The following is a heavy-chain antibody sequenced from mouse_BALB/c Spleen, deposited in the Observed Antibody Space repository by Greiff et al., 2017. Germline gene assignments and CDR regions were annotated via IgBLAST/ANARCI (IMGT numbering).Heavy chain of an antibody. CDR3: TRGGGYDSMDY. Sequence: QVQLQQSGAELVKPGASVKLSCKASGYTFTSYYMYWVKQRPGQGLEWIGEINPSNGGTNFNEKFKSKATLTVDKSSSTAYMQLSSLTSEDSAVYYCTRGGGYDSMDYWGQGTSVTVSS. V-gene: IGHV1S81*02. D-gene: IGHD2-2*01. CDR2: INPSNGGT. CDR1: GYTFTSYY. J-gene: IGHJ4*01.